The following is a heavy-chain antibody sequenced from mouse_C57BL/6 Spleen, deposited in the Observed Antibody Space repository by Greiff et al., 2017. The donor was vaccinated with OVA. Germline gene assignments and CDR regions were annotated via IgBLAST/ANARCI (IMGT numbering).Heavy chain of an antibody. CDR1: GYTFTDYY. CDR3: ARWGLRRYAMDY. J-gene: IGHJ4*01. Sequence: QVQLQQSGAELVRPGASVKLSCKASGYTFTDYYINWVKQRPGQGLEWIARIYPGSGNTYYNEKFKGKATLTAEKSSSTAYMQLSSLTSEDSAVYFCARWGLRRYAMDYWGQGTSVTVSS. D-gene: IGHD2-4*01. V-gene: IGHV1-76*01. CDR2: IYPGSGNT.